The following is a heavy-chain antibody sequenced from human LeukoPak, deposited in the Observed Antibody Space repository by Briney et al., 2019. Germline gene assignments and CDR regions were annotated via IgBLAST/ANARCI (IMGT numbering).Heavy chain of an antibody. CDR2: IYYSGST. D-gene: IGHD3-10*01. J-gene: IGHJ4*02. CDR3: SGGGMVWGVITRPDYFDY. Sequence: SETLSLTCTLSGDSISRYYGSCIRDPPGEGVECIGYIYYSGSTNYNPPRKSRVTISLDTSKNQFSLKLRPVTGAGTAVYFLSGGGMVWGVITRPDYFDYWGRGTLATVSS. CDR1: GDSISRYY. V-gene: IGHV4-59*01.